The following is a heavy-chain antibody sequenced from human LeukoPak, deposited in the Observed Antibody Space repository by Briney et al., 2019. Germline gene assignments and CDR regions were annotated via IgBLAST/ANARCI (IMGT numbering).Heavy chain of an antibody. J-gene: IGHJ4*02. CDR1: GGTFSSYA. CDR3: ARDLLGAHLGYCSSTSCYTLDY. Sequence: SVKVSCKATGGTFSSYAISWVRQAPGQGLEWMGGIIPIFGAANYAQKFQGRVTITADESTSTAYMELSSLRSEDTAVYYCARDLLGAHLGYCSSTSCYTLDYWGQGTLVTVSS. CDR2: IIPIFGAA. V-gene: IGHV1-69*13. D-gene: IGHD2-2*02.